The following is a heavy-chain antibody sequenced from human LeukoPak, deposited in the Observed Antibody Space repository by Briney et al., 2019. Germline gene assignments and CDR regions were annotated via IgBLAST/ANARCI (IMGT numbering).Heavy chain of an antibody. V-gene: IGHV3-74*01. CDR2: INSDGSST. CDR3: ARGTTIFGVAFNWFDP. J-gene: IGHJ5*02. Sequence: AGGSLRLSCAASGFTFSSYWMHWVRQAPGKGLVWVSRINSDGSSTSYADSVKGRFTISRDNAKNTLYLQMNSLRAEDTAVYYCARGTTIFGVAFNWFDPWGQGTLVTVSS. D-gene: IGHD3-3*01. CDR1: GFTFSSYW.